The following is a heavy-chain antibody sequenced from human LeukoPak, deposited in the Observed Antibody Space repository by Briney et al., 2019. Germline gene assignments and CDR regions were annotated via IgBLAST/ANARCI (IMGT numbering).Heavy chain of an antibody. V-gene: IGHV1-2*02. CDR2: INPNSGGT. Sequence: ASVKVSCKASGYTFTGYYMHWVRQAPGQGLEWMGWINPNSGGTNYAQKFQGRVTMTRDTSISTAYMELSRLRSDDTAVYYCARDLREYYGSGTPDPWGQGTLVTVSS. D-gene: IGHD3-10*01. CDR1: GYTFTGYY. J-gene: IGHJ5*02. CDR3: ARDLREYYGSGTPDP.